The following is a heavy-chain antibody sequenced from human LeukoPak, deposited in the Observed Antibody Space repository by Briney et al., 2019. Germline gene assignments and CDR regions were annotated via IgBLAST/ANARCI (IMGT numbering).Heavy chain of an antibody. CDR2: IYTGGGT. CDR1: GFTFSIYD. D-gene: IGHD5-12*01. Sequence: GGSLRLSCAASGFTFSIYDMSWVRQAPGKGLEWVSVIYTGGGTYYADSVKGRFTISRDNSKNTLYLQMNSLRAEDTAVYYCARDRGYSGYGVPGSSYYYYGMDVWGQGTTVTVSS. V-gene: IGHV3-53*01. J-gene: IGHJ6*02. CDR3: ARDRGYSGYGVPGSSYYYYGMDV.